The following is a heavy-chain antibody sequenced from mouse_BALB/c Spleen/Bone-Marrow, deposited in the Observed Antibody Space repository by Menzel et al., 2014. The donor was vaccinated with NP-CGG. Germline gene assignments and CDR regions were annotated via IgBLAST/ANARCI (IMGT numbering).Heavy chain of an antibody. V-gene: IGHV14-3*02. CDR1: GFNIKDTY. D-gene: IGHD1-1*01. J-gene: IGHJ4*01. CDR3: ARGTTVVSYYAMDY. CDR2: IDPANGYT. Sequence: EVQLQHSGAELVKPGASVKLSCTASGFNIKDTYMHWVKQRPEQGLEWIGRIDPANGYTKFDPKFQGKATITADTSSNSAYLQLSNLTSEDTVVYYCARGTTVVSYYAMDYWGQGTSVTVSS.